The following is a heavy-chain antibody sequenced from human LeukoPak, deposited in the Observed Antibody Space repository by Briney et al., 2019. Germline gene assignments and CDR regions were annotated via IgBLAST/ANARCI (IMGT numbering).Heavy chain of an antibody. CDR3: ARGRRDIVVVVAAHFDY. Sequence: GRSLRLSCAASGFTFDDYAMHWVRQAPGKGLEWVSGISWNSGSIGYADSVKGRFTISRDNAKNSLYLQMNSPRAEDTALYYCARGRRDIVVVVAAHFDYWGQGTLVTVSS. D-gene: IGHD2-15*01. V-gene: IGHV3-9*01. CDR2: ISWNSGSI. CDR1: GFTFDDYA. J-gene: IGHJ4*02.